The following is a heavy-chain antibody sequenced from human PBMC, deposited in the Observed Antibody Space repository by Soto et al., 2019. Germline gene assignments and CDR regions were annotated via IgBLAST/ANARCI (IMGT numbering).Heavy chain of an antibody. V-gene: IGHV4-30-4*08. CDR2: IFYSGST. J-gene: IGHJ5*02. D-gene: IGHD2-21*01. CDR3: ARESQFHWFDP. Sequence: QVQLQESGPGLVKPSQTLSLTCTVSGGSITSGGYYWSWIRQHPGKGLEWFGYIFYSGSTYYNPSLKSRVTISIDTSKNQFSLKLTSVTAADTAVYYCARESQFHWFDPWGQGTLVTVSS. CDR1: GGSITSGGYY.